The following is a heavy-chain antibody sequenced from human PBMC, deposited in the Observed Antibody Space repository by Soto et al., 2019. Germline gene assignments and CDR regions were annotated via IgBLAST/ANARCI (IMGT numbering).Heavy chain of an antibody. D-gene: IGHD6-19*01. CDR3: ARLGSSGWYQGSYFDY. CDR2: ILYSGST. J-gene: IGHJ4*02. V-gene: IGHV4-39*01. Sequence: QLQLQESGPGLVKPSETLSLTCIVSGGYITRNNHYWGWIRQSPGKELEWIGSILYSGSTNYNPSLTSQVTLSVETSKNQFSLKMSSVTAADTALYYCARLGSSGWYQGSYFDYWGQGTLVTVSS. CDR1: GGYITRNNHY.